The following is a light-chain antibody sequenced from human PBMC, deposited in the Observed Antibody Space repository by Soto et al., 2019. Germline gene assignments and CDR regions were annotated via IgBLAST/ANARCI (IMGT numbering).Light chain of an antibody. J-gene: IGKJ5*01. CDR3: QQYGSSPIT. CDR1: QSVSSSY. CDR2: AAS. Sequence: EIVLTQSPGALSLSPGERATLSCRTSQSVSSSYLAWYQQKPGQAPRLLIYAASSRATGIPDRFSGSGSGTDFSLTISRLETEDFAVYYCQQYGSSPITFGQGTRLDIK. V-gene: IGKV3-20*01.